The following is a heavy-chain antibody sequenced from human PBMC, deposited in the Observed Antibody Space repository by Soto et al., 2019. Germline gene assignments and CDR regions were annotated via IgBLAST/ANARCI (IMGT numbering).Heavy chain of an antibody. CDR2: MYHSGST. Sequence: SETLSLTCAVSGGSISSGGYSWSWIRQPPGKGLEWIGYMYHSGSTYYNPSLKSRVTISIDNAKNSLYLQMNSLRAEDTAVYYCARNSSCWFDPWGQGTLVTVSS. J-gene: IGHJ5*02. V-gene: IGHV4-30-2*01. D-gene: IGHD6-13*01. CDR1: GGSISSGGYS. CDR3: ARNSSCWFDP.